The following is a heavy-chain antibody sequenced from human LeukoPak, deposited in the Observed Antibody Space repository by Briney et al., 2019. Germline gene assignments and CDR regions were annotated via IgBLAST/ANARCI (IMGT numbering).Heavy chain of an antibody. V-gene: IGHV3-64*01. Sequence: PGGSLRLSCAASGFTFSSYAMHWVRQAPGKGLEYVSAISSNGGGTYYANSVKGRFTISRDNSKSTLYLQMGSLRAEDMAVYYCARSKYYYDSSGPDFDYWGQGTLVTVSS. J-gene: IGHJ4*02. CDR3: ARSKYYYDSSGPDFDY. D-gene: IGHD3-22*01. CDR2: ISSNGGGT. CDR1: GFTFSSYA.